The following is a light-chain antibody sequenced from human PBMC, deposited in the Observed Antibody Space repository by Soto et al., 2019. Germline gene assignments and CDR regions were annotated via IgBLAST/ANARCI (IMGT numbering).Light chain of an antibody. V-gene: IGKV3D-15*01. J-gene: IGKJ4*01. CDR3: PQYNNWPPLT. Sequence: EIVMTQSPATLSVSAGERVTLSCRASQRVSSNLAWYQQKPGQAPRLLIYRASTRATAIPARFSGSGSGTDFTLTISRPQSEDFAVYYCPQYNNWPPLTFCGGTKVEI. CDR2: RAS. CDR1: QRVSSN.